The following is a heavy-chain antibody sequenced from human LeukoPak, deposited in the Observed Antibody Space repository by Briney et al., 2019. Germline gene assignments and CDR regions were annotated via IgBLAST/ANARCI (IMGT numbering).Heavy chain of an antibody. CDR2: ISYDGSNK. CDR1: KFPFGSYD. V-gene: IGHV3-30*18. J-gene: IGHJ4*02. CDR3: AKDRRIGDRGRGWKDRYSDS. Sequence: GGSLRLSCAASKFPFGSYDMHWVRQAPGKGLEWVTLISYDGSNKYYADSVKGRFTISRDNSKNTLFLQMNSLRAEDTALYYCAKDRRIGDRGRGWKDRYSDSWGQGTLVTVSS. D-gene: IGHD1-1*01.